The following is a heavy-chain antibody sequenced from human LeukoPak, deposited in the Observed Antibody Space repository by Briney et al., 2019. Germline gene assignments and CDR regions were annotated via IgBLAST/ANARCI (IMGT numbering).Heavy chain of an antibody. J-gene: IGHJ4*02. D-gene: IGHD3-22*01. Sequence: GASVKVSCKASGYTFTGYYMNWVRQAPGQGLEWLGWINPNSGGTNYAQKLQGRVTMTTDTSTSTAYMELRSLRSDDTAVYYCARGEAHSSTYYFDYWGQGTLVTVSS. CDR2: INPNSGGT. CDR1: GYTFTGYY. CDR3: ARGEAHSSTYYFDY. V-gene: IGHV1-2*02.